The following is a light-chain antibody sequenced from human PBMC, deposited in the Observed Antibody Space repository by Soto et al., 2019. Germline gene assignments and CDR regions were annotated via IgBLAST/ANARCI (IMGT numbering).Light chain of an antibody. CDR1: QGISSY. CDR2: AAS. Sequence: DIQLTQSPPFLSASVGDRVTITCRASQGISSYLAWYQQKPGKAPKLLIYAASSLQSGVPSRFSGGGSGTEFTGTISSLQPEDSAAYYCQQLDGFPLTFGGGTTVEI. J-gene: IGKJ4*01. V-gene: IGKV1-9*01. CDR3: QQLDGFPLT.